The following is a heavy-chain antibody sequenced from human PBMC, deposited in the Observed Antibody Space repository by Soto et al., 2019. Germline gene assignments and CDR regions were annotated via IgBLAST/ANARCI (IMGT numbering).Heavy chain of an antibody. Sequence: SGPMLVNPTQTLTLTCTFSGFSLSTSGVCVSWIRQPPGKALEWLALIDWDDDKYYTASLETRLTISKDTSKNQVVLTVTNMDPVDTATYYCARTHTVRGVISMYHGMDVWGQGTTVTVSS. CDR3: ARTHTVRGVISMYHGMDV. D-gene: IGHD3-10*01. J-gene: IGHJ6*02. CDR2: IDWDDDK. V-gene: IGHV2-70*01. CDR1: GFSLSTSGVC.